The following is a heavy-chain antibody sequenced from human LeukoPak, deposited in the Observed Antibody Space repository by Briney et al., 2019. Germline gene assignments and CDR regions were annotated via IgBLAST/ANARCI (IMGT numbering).Heavy chain of an antibody. CDR2: IYHSGST. V-gene: IGHV4-30-2*01. J-gene: IGHJ4*02. D-gene: IGHD6-6*01. CDR3: ATARRISVAARPTFDY. CDR1: GGSISSGGYY. Sequence: NPSETLSLTCTVSGGSISSGGYYWRWIRQPPGKGLEWIGYIYHSGSTYYNPSLKSRITISVDRSKNQFSLKLSSVTAADTAVYYCATARRISVAARPTFDYWGQGTLVTVSS.